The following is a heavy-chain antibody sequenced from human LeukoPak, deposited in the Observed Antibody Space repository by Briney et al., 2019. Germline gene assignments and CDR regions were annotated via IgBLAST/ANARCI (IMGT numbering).Heavy chain of an antibody. CDR3: ARDEHGSGSYYNFDY. CDR1: GFNFSTYG. J-gene: IGHJ4*02. CDR2: ISSGSVYI. Sequence: GGSLRLSCAASGFNFSTYGMNWLRQAPGKGLEWVSSISSGSVYIYYADSVKGRLTISRDNAKSSLYLQMNSLRAEDTAVYYCARDEHGSGSYYNFDYWGQGTLVTVSS. V-gene: IGHV3-21*01. D-gene: IGHD3-10*01.